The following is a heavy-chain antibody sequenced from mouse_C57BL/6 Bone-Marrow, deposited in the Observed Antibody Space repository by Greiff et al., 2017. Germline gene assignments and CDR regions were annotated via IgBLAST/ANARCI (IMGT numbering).Heavy chain of an antibody. J-gene: IGHJ4*01. CDR2: IRNKANGYTT. CDR1: GFTFTDYY. D-gene: IGHD2-14*01. CDR3: ARYEGRRYAMDY. V-gene: IGHV7-3*01. Sequence: EVKLVESGGGLVQPGGSLSLSCAASGFTFTDYYMSWVRQPPGKALEWLGFIRNKANGYTTEYSASVKGRFTISRDNSQSILYLQMNALRAEDSATDYCARYEGRRYAMDYWGQGTSGTVSS.